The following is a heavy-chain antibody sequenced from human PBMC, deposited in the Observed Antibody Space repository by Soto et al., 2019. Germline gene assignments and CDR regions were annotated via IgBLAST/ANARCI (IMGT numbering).Heavy chain of an antibody. J-gene: IGHJ4*02. CDR1: GFTVSSNY. CDR3: AGGDDYVWGSYRPFDY. CDR2: IYSGGST. Sequence: EVQLVESGGGLIQPGGSLRLSCAASGFTVSSNYMSWVRQAPGKGLEWVSVIYSGGSTYYADSVKGRFTISRDNSKNTLYLQMNSLRAEDTAVYYCAGGDDYVWGSYRPFDYWGQGTLVTVSS. V-gene: IGHV3-53*01. D-gene: IGHD3-16*02.